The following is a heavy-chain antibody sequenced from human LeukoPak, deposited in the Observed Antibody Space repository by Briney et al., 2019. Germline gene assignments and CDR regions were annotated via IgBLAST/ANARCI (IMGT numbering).Heavy chain of an antibody. J-gene: IGHJ3*02. V-gene: IGHV4-59*12. CDR3: AKSNSYGLIDI. D-gene: IGHD3-16*01. Sequence: GSLRLSCAASGFTFSDYYMTWIRQPPGKALEWIGNIFYSGSTYYSPSLKSRVTISLDTSRNQFSLKLNSVTAADTAVYYCAKSNSYGLIDIWGQGTMVTVSS. CDR1: GFTFSDYY. CDR2: IFYSGST.